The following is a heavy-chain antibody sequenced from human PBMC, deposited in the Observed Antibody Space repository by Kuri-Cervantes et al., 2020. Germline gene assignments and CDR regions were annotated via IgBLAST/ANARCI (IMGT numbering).Heavy chain of an antibody. CDR2: IYYSGAT. Sequence: SETLSLTCTVSGGSISSSGYCWGWIRQPPGKGLEWIGYIYYSGATHYNPSLESRVTMSLDTSKNQFSLKLTSVTAADTAVYFCARDSSGHYSFDPWGQGALVTVSS. CDR1: GGSISSSGYC. V-gene: IGHV4-61*08. D-gene: IGHD3-22*01. J-gene: IGHJ5*02. CDR3: ARDSSGHYSFDP.